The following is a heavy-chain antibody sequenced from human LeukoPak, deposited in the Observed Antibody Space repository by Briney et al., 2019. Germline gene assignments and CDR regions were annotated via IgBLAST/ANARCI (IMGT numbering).Heavy chain of an antibody. CDR1: GFTFSSYS. J-gene: IGHJ4*02. Sequence: GGSLRLSCAASGFTFSSYSMNWVRQAPGKGLEWVSFISSSSSYIYYADSVKGRFTISRDNAKNSLYLQMNSLRAEDTAVYYWARAPGIGDSSGSYFDYWGQGTLVTVSS. D-gene: IGHD3-22*01. CDR2: ISSSSSYI. V-gene: IGHV3-21*01. CDR3: ARAPGIGDSSGSYFDY.